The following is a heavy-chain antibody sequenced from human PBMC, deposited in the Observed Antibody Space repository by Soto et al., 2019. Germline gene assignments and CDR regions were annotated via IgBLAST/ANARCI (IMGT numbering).Heavy chain of an antibody. V-gene: IGHV4-34*01. Sequence: SETLSLTCAVYGGSFSGYYWCWIRQPPGKGLEWIGETNHSGSTNYNPSLKSRVTISVNTSKNQFSLKLSSVTAADTAVYYCARGREYDYIWGSYRFPYYYYMDVWGKGTTVT. CDR2: TNHSGST. J-gene: IGHJ6*03. D-gene: IGHD3-16*02. CDR3: ARGREYDYIWGSYRFPYYYYMDV. CDR1: GGSFSGYY.